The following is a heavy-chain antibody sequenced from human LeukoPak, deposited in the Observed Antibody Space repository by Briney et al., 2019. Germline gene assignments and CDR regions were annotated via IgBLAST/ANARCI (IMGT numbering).Heavy chain of an antibody. J-gene: IGHJ4*02. V-gene: IGHV4-38-2*01. CDR3: ARGRGPWGY. Sequence: SETLSLTCAVSGYSISSGYYWGWIRQPPGKGLEWIGSVYYSGSTYYNPSLKSRVTISVDTSKNQFSLKLSSVTAADTAVYYCARGRGPWGYWGQGTLVTVSS. CDR2: VYYSGST. D-gene: IGHD3-10*01. CDR1: GYSISSGYY.